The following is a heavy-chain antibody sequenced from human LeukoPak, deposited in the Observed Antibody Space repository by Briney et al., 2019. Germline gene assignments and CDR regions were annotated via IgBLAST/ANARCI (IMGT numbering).Heavy chain of an antibody. CDR3: TENT. V-gene: IGHV3-23*01. CDR2: ISASGLTA. J-gene: IGHJ4*02. Sequence: PGGSLRLSCAASGFTFSSHDMSWVRQAPGRGLEWVSAISASGLTAYYGDSVKGRFTISRDNAKNTLYLHMSSLRGEDTAIYYCTENTWGRGTRVTVSS. CDR1: GFTFSSHD.